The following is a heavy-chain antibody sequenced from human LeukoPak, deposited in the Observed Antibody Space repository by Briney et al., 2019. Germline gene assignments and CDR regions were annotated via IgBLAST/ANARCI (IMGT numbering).Heavy chain of an antibody. CDR1: GFTVSSYA. Sequence: GGSLRLSCAASGFTVSSYAMSWVRQAPGKGLEWASAISGSGGSTYYADSVKGRFTISRDNSKNTLYLQMNSLRAEDTAVYYCAKPPGGSKPVFPPAFDYWGQGTLVTVSS. V-gene: IGHV3-23*01. CDR3: AKPPGGSKPVFPPAFDY. CDR2: ISGSGGST. D-gene: IGHD1-26*01. J-gene: IGHJ4*02.